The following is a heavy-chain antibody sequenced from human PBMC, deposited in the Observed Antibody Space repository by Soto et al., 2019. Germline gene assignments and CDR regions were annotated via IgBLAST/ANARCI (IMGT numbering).Heavy chain of an antibody. V-gene: IGHV4-31*03. CDR2: IYYSGST. CDR3: ARASYYYDSSGYLGFDY. D-gene: IGHD3-22*01. Sequence: SETLSLTCTVSGGSISSGGYYWSWIRQHPGKGLEWIGYIYYSGSTYYNPSLKSRVTISVDTSKNQFSLKLSSVTAADTAVYYCARASYYYDSSGYLGFDYWGQGTLVTVSS. J-gene: IGHJ4*02. CDR1: GGSISSGGYY.